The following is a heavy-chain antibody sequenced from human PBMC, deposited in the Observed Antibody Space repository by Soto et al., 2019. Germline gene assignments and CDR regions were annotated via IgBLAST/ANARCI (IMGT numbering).Heavy chain of an antibody. V-gene: IGHV4-39*01. CDR3: ARHTPAISISDH. CDR1: GGSISSSSYY. CDR2: IYYSGST. D-gene: IGHD3-3*01. J-gene: IGHJ4*02. Sequence: QLQLQESGPGLVKPSETLSLTCTVSGGSISSSSYYWGWIRQPPGKGLEWFGSIYYSGSTYYNPSVKSRVTISVDTAKNQFSLKPSSVTAADTAVYYCARHTPAISISDHWGQGTLVTVSS.